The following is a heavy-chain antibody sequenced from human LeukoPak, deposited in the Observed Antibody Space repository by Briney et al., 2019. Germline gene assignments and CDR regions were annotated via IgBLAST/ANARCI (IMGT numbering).Heavy chain of an antibody. Sequence: PGGSLRLSCAASGFTFSSYSMNWVRQAPGKGLEWVSYISSSSSTIYYADSVEGRFTISRDNAKNSLYLQMNSLRAEDTAVYYCARDLGGFDPWGQGTLVTVSS. CDR2: ISSSSSTI. V-gene: IGHV3-48*01. CDR1: GFTFSSYS. J-gene: IGHJ5*02. CDR3: ARDLGGFDP.